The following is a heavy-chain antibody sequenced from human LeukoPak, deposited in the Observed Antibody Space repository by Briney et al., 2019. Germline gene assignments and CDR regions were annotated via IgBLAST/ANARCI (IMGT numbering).Heavy chain of an antibody. V-gene: IGHV3-30*02. Sequence: TGGSLGLSCAASGFTFSDYAMHWVRQAPGKGLEWLTFIRYDGSNKYYADSLKGRFTISRDNSKNTLYLQMNSLRAEDTAVYYCAKEAFLYSGYLPLNFWGQGTLVTVSS. CDR2: IRYDGSNK. CDR1: GFTFSDYA. D-gene: IGHD3-22*01. J-gene: IGHJ4*02. CDR3: AKEAFLYSGYLPLNF.